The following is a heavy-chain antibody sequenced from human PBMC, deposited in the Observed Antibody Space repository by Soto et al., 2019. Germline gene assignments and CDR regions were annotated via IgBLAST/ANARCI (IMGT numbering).Heavy chain of an antibody. CDR2: INPNSGGT. CDR3: ARDVPDSSGNYSY. D-gene: IGHD3-22*01. V-gene: IGHV1-2*02. CDR1: GYTFTSYA. Sequence: ASVKVSCKASGYTFTSYAIGWVRQAPGQGLEWMGWINPNSGGTNYAQRFEGRVTMSRDTSVNTVYMELSSLRSDDTAVHCCARDVPDSSGNYSYWGQGTLVTVSS. J-gene: IGHJ4*02.